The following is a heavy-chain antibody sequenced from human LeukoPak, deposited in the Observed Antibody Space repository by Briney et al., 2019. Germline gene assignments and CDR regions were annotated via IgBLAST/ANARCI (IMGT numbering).Heavy chain of an antibody. CDR1: GFTFSSYG. CDR2: IRYDGSNK. J-gene: IGHJ4*02. D-gene: IGHD3-10*01. V-gene: IGHV3-30*02. Sequence: PGGSLRLSCAASGFTFSSYGMHWVRQAPGKGLEWVAFIRYDGSNKYYADSVKGRFTISRDNSKNTLYLQMGTLRAEDMAVYYCARVRSLRGYYFDYWGQGTLVAVSS. CDR3: ARVRSLRGYYFDY.